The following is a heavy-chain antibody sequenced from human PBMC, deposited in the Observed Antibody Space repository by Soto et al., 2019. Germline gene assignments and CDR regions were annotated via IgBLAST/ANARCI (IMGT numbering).Heavy chain of an antibody. J-gene: IGHJ5*02. CDR2: ILYTGYT. CDR1: VGSISDYY. D-gene: IGHD3-10*01. V-gene: IGHV4-59*01. CDR3: ARERGEWFGDLLPNGWFDP. Sequence: SEALSLTCTVSVGSISDYYWNWIRQPPGKGLDWIGYILYTGYTNYNPSLKSRITISIDTSRNQFSLRLSSVTAADTAVYYCARERGEWFGDLLPNGWFDPWSQGTLVTVSS.